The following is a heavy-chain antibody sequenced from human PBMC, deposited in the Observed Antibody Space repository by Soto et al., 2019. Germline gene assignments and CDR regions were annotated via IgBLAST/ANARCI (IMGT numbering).Heavy chain of an antibody. CDR1: GFSLSTSGVG. D-gene: IGHD3-3*01. J-gene: IGHJ4*02. CDR2: IYWDDDK. Sequence: QITLKESGPTLVKPTQTLTLTCTFSGFSLSTSGVGVGWIRQPPGKALEWLALIYWDDDKRYSPSLKSRHTITKDTSKHQVVLTMTNMDPVDTATYYCARASYYDFWRRFGNFDYWGQGTLVTVSS. CDR3: ARASYYDFWRRFGNFDY. V-gene: IGHV2-5*02.